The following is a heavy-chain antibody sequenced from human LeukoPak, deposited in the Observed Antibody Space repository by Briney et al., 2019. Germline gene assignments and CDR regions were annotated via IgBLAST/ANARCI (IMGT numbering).Heavy chain of an antibody. J-gene: IGHJ6*03. CDR2: IYPGDSDT. Sequence: KVSCKASGYSFTSYWIGWVRQMPGKGLEWMGIIYPGDSDTRYSPSFQGQVTISADKSISTAYLQWSSLKASDTAMYYCARHESGSGYYYYYMDVWGKGTTVTVSS. V-gene: IGHV5-51*01. CDR3: ARHESGSGYYYYYMDV. CDR1: GYSFTSYW. D-gene: IGHD3-10*01.